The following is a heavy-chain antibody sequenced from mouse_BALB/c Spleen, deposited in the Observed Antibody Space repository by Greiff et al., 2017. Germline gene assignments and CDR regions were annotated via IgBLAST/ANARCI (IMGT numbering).Heavy chain of an antibody. Sequence: DVMLVESGGGLVNPGGSLKLSCAASGFTFSDYYMYWVRQTPEKRLEWVATISDGGSYTYYPDSVKGRFTISRDNAKNNLYLQMSSLKSEDTAMYYCARDGYYGSSLFAYWGQGTLVTVSA. V-gene: IGHV5-4*02. CDR1: GFTFSDYY. CDR3: ARDGYYGSSLFAY. CDR2: ISDGGSYT. D-gene: IGHD1-1*01. J-gene: IGHJ3*01.